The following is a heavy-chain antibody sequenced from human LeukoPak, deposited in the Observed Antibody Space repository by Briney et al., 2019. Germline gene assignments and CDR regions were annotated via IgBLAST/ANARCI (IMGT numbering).Heavy chain of an antibody. CDR3: ARESACGTTNCLAPADWLDP. CDR1: GHTFTGYY. J-gene: IGHJ5*02. CDR2: INPNSGGT. V-gene: IGHV1-2*02. Sequence: ASVKVSCKASGHTFTGYYMHWVRQAPGQGLEWMGWINPNSGGTNYAQKFQGRVTMTRDTSIATSYMEVDSLTSDDTAVYYCARESACGTTNCLAPADWLDPWGQGTLVIVSS. D-gene: IGHD2-2*01.